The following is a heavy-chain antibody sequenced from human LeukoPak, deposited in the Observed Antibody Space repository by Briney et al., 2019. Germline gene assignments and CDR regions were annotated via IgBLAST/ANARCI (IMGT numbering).Heavy chain of an antibody. Sequence: ASVKVPCKASGYTFTSYGISWVRQAPGQGLEWMGWISAYNGNTNYAQKLQGRVTMTTDTSTSTACMELRSLRSDDTAVYYCARDPLSGSYIAFDIWGQGTMVTVSS. CDR1: GYTFTSYG. J-gene: IGHJ3*02. D-gene: IGHD1-26*01. CDR3: ARDPLSGSYIAFDI. V-gene: IGHV1-18*01. CDR2: ISAYNGNT.